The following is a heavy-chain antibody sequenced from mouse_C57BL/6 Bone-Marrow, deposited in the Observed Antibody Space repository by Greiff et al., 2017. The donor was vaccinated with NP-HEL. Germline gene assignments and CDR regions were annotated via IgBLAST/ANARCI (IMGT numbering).Heavy chain of an antibody. CDR3: ARAGYDWYFDV. V-gene: IGHV1-50*01. Sequence: VQLQQPGAELVKPGASVKLSCKASGYTFTSYWMQWVKQRPGQGLEWIGEIDPSDCYTKYNQKFKGKATLTVDTASSTAYMQLSSLTSEDSAVYYCARAGYDWYFDVEGTGTTVTVSS. CDR1: GYTFTSYW. CDR2: IDPSDCYT. J-gene: IGHJ1*03. D-gene: IGHD2-10*02.